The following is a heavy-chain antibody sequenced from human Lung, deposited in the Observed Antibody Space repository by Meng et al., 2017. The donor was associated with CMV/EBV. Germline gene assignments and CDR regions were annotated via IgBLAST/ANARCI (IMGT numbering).Heavy chain of an antibody. V-gene: IGHV3-30*02. CDR2: IRNYEGYR. J-gene: IGHJ4*02. CDR3: ANYESVFHY. D-gene: IGHD5-12*01. Sequence: VQPGGALCTHLQALVLPVGTCGLHWARQAPSKGPYWLSFIRNYEGYRYYGDAVRGRLTITIDTSKNTVELQMNSLRTEDTTVYYCANYESVFHYWGQGTLVTVSS. CDR1: VLPVGTCG.